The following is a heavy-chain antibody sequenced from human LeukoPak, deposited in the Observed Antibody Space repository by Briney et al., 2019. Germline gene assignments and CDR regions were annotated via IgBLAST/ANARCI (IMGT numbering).Heavy chain of an antibody. D-gene: IGHD2-2*02. CDR2: IYTSGST. V-gene: IGHV4-4*07. Sequence: SETLSLTCTVSGGSISSYYWSWLRQPAGKGLEWIGRIYTSGSTNYNPSLKSRVTMSVDTSKNQFSLKLSSVTAADTAVYYCARGSIVVVPAAINYYYYYYMDVWGKGTTVTVSS. J-gene: IGHJ6*03. CDR1: GGSISSYY. CDR3: ARGSIVVVPAAINYYYYYYMDV.